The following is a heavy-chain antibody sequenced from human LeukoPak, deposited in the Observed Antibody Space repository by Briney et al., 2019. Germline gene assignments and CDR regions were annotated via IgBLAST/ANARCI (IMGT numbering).Heavy chain of an antibody. CDR1: GGPISSGDYF. J-gene: IGHJ4*02. Sequence: SQTLSLTCTVSGGPISSGDYFWSWIRQPPGKGLEWIGYIYYSGSTYYNPSLKSRVTISVDTSKNQFSLKLSSVTAADTAVYYCARGGYSYGCDYWGQGTLVTVSS. D-gene: IGHD5-18*01. CDR2: IYYSGST. CDR3: ARGGYSYGCDY. V-gene: IGHV4-30-4*01.